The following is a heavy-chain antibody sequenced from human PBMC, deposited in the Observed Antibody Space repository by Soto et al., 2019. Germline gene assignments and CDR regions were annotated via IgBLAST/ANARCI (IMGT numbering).Heavy chain of an antibody. D-gene: IGHD3-22*01. V-gene: IGHV3-30*18. CDR2: ISYDGSNK. CDR3: AKVEGYYDSSVLDAFDI. CDR1: GFTFSSYG. Sequence: GGSLRLSCAASGFTFSSYGMHWVRQAPGKGLEWVAVISYDGSNKYYADSVKGRFTISRDNSKNTLYLQMNSLRAEDTAVYYCAKVEGYYDSSVLDAFDIWGQGTMVTVSS. J-gene: IGHJ3*02.